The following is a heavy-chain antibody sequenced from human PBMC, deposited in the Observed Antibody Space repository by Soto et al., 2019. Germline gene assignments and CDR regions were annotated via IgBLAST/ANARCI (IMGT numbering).Heavy chain of an antibody. Sequence: QVQLVQSGAEVKKPGTSVNVSCKASGYTFSSHGISWMRQAAGQGLEWVGWISAFNGKTSYAQKIQGRVTMTTDTSTSTAYMQLRSLRSDATAVYYCATDFDYDRSSHDYWGQGTLVTVSS. J-gene: IGHJ4*02. V-gene: IGHV1-18*01. D-gene: IGHD3-22*01. CDR2: ISAFNGKT. CDR1: GYTFSSHG. CDR3: ATDFDYDRSSHDY.